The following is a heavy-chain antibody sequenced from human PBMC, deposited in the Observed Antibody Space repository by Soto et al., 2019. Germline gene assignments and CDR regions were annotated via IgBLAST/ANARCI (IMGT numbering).Heavy chain of an antibody. D-gene: IGHD2-15*01. CDR1: GFTFSSYS. J-gene: IGHJ3*02. V-gene: IGHV3-21*01. CDR2: ISSSSSYI. Sequence: GGSLRLSCAASGFTFSSYSMNWVRQAPGKGLEWVSSISSSSSYIYYADSVKGRFTISRDNAKNSLYLQMNSLRAEDTAVYYCARESGYACSGGSCGAFDIWGQGTMVTVSS. CDR3: ARESGYACSGGSCGAFDI.